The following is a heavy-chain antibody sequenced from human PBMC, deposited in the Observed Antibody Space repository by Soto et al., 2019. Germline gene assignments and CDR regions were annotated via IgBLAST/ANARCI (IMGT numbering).Heavy chain of an antibody. CDR2: IYSSGST. Sequence: EVQLVESGGSLIQPGGSLRLSCAASGFTFSSKDMNWVRQAPGKGLEWVSLIYSSGSTSYADSVKGRFTISRDNSKNTLYLQMSSLRAEDTAVYYCATRPLLPGAPWGQGTMVTVSS. V-gene: IGHV3-53*01. CDR3: ATRPLLPGAP. CDR1: GFTFSSKD. D-gene: IGHD3-22*01. J-gene: IGHJ3*01.